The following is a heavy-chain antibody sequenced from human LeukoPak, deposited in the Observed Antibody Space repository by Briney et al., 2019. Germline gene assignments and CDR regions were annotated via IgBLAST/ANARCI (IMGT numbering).Heavy chain of an antibody. V-gene: IGHV3-7*01. CDR1: GFRFSSYA. CDR2: IKQDGSET. D-gene: IGHD3-22*01. Sequence: GGSLRLSCAASGFRFSSYAMSWVRQAPGKGLEWLANIKQDGSETYYLDSVKGRFTVSRDNAKNSLYLQMNTLRAEDTAIYYCARDPRYSYDDSGTFDSWGQGTLVIVSS. CDR3: ARDPRYSYDDSGTFDS. J-gene: IGHJ4*02.